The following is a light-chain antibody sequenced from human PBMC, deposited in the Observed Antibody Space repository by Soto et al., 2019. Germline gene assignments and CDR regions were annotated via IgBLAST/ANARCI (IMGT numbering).Light chain of an antibody. CDR2: DVH. CDR1: SSDVGGYDY. V-gene: IGLV2-11*01. CDR3: CSFAGDPYV. J-gene: IGLJ1*01. Sequence: QSALTQPRSVSASPGQSVAISCTGTSSDVGGYDYVSWYQQHPGKVPKLMIYDVHKRPSGVPDRFSGSKSGNTASLTISGLQAEDEADYYCCSFAGDPYVFGTGTKVTVL.